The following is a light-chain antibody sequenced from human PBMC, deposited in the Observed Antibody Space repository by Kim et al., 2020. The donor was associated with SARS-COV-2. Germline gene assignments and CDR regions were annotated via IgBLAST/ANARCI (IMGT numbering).Light chain of an antibody. V-gene: IGLV3-9*01. CDR3: QVWDNNTWV. J-gene: IGLJ3*02. Sequence: SYELTQPLSVSVALGQTASITCGGNNIGSKHVHWYQQKAGQAPVLVIYRDSRRPAAIPERFSGSNSGNTATLTVSRAQAGDEADYYCQVWDNNTWVFGAGTKLTVL. CDR2: RDS. CDR1: NIGSKH.